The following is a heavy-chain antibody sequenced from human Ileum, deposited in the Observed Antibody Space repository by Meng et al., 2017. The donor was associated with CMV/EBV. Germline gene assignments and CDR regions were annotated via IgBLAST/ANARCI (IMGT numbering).Heavy chain of an antibody. V-gene: IGHV3-48*03. CDR2: INSGGYSI. Sequence: GGSLRLSCTASGFTFSTYKFNWVRQAPGKGLEWLSYINSGGYSIYYADSVKGRFTNSRDDSKNSLYLEMNSLRAEDTAVYFCARERANCGGDCLDYWGQGTLVTVSS. CDR1: GFTFSTYK. J-gene: IGHJ4*02. D-gene: IGHD2-21*01. CDR3: ARERANCGGDCLDY.